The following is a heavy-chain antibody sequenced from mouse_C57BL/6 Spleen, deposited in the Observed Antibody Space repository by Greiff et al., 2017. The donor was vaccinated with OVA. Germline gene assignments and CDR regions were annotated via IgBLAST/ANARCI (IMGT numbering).Heavy chain of an antibody. Sequence: QVQLQQPGAELVMPGASVKLSCKASGYTFTSYWMHWVKQRPGQGLEWIGEIDPSDSYTNYTQKFKGKSTLTVDKSSSTAYMQLSSLTSEDAAVYYCASSGTVVATSWYFDVWGTGTTVTVSS. CDR2: IDPSDSYT. CDR3: ASSGTVVATSWYFDV. J-gene: IGHJ1*03. D-gene: IGHD1-1*01. V-gene: IGHV1-69*01. CDR1: GYTFTSYW.